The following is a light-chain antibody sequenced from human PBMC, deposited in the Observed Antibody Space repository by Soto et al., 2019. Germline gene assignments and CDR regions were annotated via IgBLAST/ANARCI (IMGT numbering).Light chain of an antibody. V-gene: IGKV1-27*01. Sequence: DIQMTHSPSSLSASVGYRITITCVASQDISNYLAWYQQKPGKVPKLLIYSASTLQSGVPSRFSGSGSGTDFTLTISSLQPEDVATYFCQKYNSALTFGQGTRLEIK. J-gene: IGKJ5*01. CDR3: QKYNSALT. CDR1: QDISNY. CDR2: SAS.